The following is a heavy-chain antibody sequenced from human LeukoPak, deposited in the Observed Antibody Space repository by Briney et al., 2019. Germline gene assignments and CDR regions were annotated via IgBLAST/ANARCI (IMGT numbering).Heavy chain of an antibody. D-gene: IGHD3-16*02. Sequence: GASVKVSCTASGYTFTSYGISWVRQAPGQGLEWMGSISPYTGNTKYAERLQGRVIMTTDTSTRTAYMELRSLKSDDTAVFYCARDQYDHVWGSYRPYFDYWGQGTLVSLSS. CDR2: ISPYTGNT. V-gene: IGHV1-18*04. J-gene: IGHJ4*02. CDR3: ARDQYDHVWGSYRPYFDY. CDR1: GYTFTSYG.